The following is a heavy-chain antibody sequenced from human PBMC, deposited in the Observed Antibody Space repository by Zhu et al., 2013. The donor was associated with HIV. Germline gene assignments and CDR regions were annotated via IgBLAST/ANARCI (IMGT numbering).Heavy chain of an antibody. D-gene: IGHD3-22*01. CDR1: GFTFSSYG. Sequence: VQLVESGGGVVQPGRSLRLSCAASGFTFSSYGMHWVRQAPGKGLEWVAVISYDGSNKYYADSVKGRFTISRDNSKNTLYLQMNSLRAEDTAVYYCAKDFSGYSDYWGQGTLVTVSS. V-gene: IGHV3-30*18. J-gene: IGHJ4*02. CDR3: AKDFSGYSDY. CDR2: ISYDGSNK.